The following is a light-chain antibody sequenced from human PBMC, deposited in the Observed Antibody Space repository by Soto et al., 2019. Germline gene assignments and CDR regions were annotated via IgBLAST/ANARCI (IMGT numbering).Light chain of an antibody. Sequence: DIVMTQAPLSLPVTPGEPASISCRSSQSLLHSDGYNHLDWYLQKPGQSPQLLIYEGSKRPSGVPDRFGGCGSSTDFKLKISRVEADDVGIYHCMQDLHPPPTFGGGTKVEIK. J-gene: IGKJ4*01. CDR1: QSLLHSDGYNH. CDR2: EGS. CDR3: MQDLHPPPT. V-gene: IGKV2-28*01.